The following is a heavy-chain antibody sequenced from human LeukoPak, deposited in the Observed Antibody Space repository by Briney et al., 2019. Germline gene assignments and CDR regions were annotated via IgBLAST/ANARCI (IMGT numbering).Heavy chain of an antibody. CDR1: GGTFSSYA. CDR3: AREEPCSGGSCYYFDY. CDR2: IILIVGTA. Sequence: SAKLSSKPSGGTFSSYAISGVSDTPGEGVEWRVGIILIVGTANYAQTFQGRVTITADESTSTAYLELSSLRSEDTAVYYCAREEPCSGGSCYYFDYWGQGTLVTVAS. J-gene: IGHJ4*02. V-gene: IGHV1-69*13. D-gene: IGHD2-15*01.